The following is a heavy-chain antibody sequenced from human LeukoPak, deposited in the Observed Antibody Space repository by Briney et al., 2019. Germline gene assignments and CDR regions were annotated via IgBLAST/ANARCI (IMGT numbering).Heavy chain of an antibody. CDR3: ARDRNTGSSYENLFEY. V-gene: IGHV3-74*01. Sequence: GGSLRLSCAASGFTFTSYWMHWVRQAPGKGLVWVSRINSDGSSTSYADSVKGRFTISRDNAKNTLYLQMSTLRAEDTSVYYCARDRNTGSSYENLFEYWGQGSLVTVSS. J-gene: IGHJ4*02. CDR2: INSDGSST. CDR1: GFTFTSYW. D-gene: IGHD1-26*01.